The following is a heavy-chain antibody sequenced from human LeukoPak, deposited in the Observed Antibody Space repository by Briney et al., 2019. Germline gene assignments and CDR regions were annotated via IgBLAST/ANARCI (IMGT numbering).Heavy chain of an antibody. D-gene: IGHD3-9*01. CDR2: ISYDGSSK. J-gene: IGHJ4*02. V-gene: IGHV3-30*04. CDR3: AREDFDWLLGFDY. CDR1: GFTFSSYA. Sequence: GGSLRLSCAASGFTFSSYAMHWVRQAPGKGLEWVAVISYDGSSKYYADSVKGRFTISRDNSKNTLYLQMNSLRAEDTAVYYCAREDFDWLLGFDYWGQGTLVTVSS.